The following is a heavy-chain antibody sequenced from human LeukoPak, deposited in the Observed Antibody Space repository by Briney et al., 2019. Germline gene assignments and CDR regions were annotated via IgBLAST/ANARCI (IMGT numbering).Heavy chain of an antibody. CDR1: GFTFSSYA. CDR2: ISGSGGST. V-gene: IGHV3-23*01. CDR3: AKDGYDYYYYYMDV. D-gene: IGHD1-1*01. Sequence: GGSLRLSCAASGFTFSSYAMSWVRQAPGKGLEWVSAISGSGGSTYYADSVKGRFTISRDNSKNTLYLQMDSLRAEDTAVYYCAKDGYDYYYYYMDVWGKGTTVTVSS. J-gene: IGHJ6*03.